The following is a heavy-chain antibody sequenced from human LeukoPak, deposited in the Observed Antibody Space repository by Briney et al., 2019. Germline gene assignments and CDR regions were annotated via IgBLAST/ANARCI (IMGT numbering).Heavy chain of an antibody. Sequence: SETLSLTCTVSGGSVSSYYWSWIRQPPGKGLEWIGYIYYSGSTNYNPSLKSRVTISVDTSKNQFSLKLSSVTAADTAVYYCARDRYSSSSGGWFDPWGQGTLVTVSS. V-gene: IGHV4-59*02. CDR3: ARDRYSSSSGGWFDP. J-gene: IGHJ5*02. CDR2: IYYSGST. D-gene: IGHD6-6*01. CDR1: GGSVSSYY.